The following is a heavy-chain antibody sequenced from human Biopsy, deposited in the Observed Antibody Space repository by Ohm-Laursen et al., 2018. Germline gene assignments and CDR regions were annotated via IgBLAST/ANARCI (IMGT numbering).Heavy chain of an antibody. Sequence: GASVKVSCNTSGYNFISYSRNWVRQAPGQGLEWMGWIRPLNGDTKYGQKFQDRVTMTTDTSTSTVYMELTSLRSDDTAVYYCARGEVTFGELIVSLDSWGQGTLVTVSS. V-gene: IGHV1-18*01. CDR1: GYNFISYS. CDR2: IRPLNGDT. CDR3: ARGEVTFGELIVSLDS. J-gene: IGHJ4*02. D-gene: IGHD3-16*02.